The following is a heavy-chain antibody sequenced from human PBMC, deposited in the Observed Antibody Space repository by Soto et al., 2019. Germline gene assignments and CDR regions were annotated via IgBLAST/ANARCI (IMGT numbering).Heavy chain of an antibody. CDR2: INTDNGNT. J-gene: IGHJ4*02. Sequence: ASVKVSCKASGYTFTSYAIHWVRQAPGQRLECMGWINTDNGNTKYSQKFQGRVTITRDTSASTAYMDLRSLRSDDTAVYYCASGWFGEFVYYFDYWGQGTLVTVSS. D-gene: IGHD3-10*01. CDR3: ASGWFGEFVYYFDY. CDR1: GYTFTSYA. V-gene: IGHV1-3*04.